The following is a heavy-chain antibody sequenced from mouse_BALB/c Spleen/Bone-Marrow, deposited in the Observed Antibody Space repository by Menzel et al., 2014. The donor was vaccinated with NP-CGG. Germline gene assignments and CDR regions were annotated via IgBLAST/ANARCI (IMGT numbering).Heavy chain of an antibody. J-gene: IGHJ1*01. D-gene: IGHD1-1*01. Sequence: QVQLQQPGAELVKPGASVKLSCKASGYTFTRYYMYWVKQRPGQGLEWIGEINPTNGGTNFNEKFKSKATLTVDKSSSTAYMQLSSLTSEDSAVYCCTRSNYGYWYFDVWGAGTTVTVSS. V-gene: IGHV1S81*02. CDR2: INPTNGGT. CDR1: GYTFTRYY. CDR3: TRSNYGYWYFDV.